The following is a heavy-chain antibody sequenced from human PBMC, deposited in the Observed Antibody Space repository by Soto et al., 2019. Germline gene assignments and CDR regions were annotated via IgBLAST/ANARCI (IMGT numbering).Heavy chain of an antibody. CDR1: GFTVSSNY. CDR3: ARGTYCSSTSCPVDYYYYYMDV. V-gene: IGHV3-66*01. CDR2: IYSGGST. D-gene: IGHD2-2*01. Sequence: EVQLVESGGGLVQPGGSLRLSCAASGFTVSSNYMSWVRQAPGKGLEWVSVIYSGGSTYYADSVKGRFTISRDNSKNKLYLQMNSLRAEDTAVYYCARGTYCSSTSCPVDYYYYYMDVWGKGTTVTVSS. J-gene: IGHJ6*03.